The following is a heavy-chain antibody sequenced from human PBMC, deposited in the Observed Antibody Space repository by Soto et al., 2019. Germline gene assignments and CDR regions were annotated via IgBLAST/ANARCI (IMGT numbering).Heavy chain of an antibody. Sequence: QVQLVESGGGVVQPGRSRRLSCAASRFTFSSYGMHWVRQAPGRGLEWVAVILYDGSNKHYADSVKGRFTISRDNSKNTLYLQMNSLRAEDTAVYYCARDTLWWWLPGAYYYGMDVWGQGTTVTVSS. CDR3: ARDTLWWWLPGAYYYGMDV. CDR2: ILYDGSNK. V-gene: IGHV3-33*01. CDR1: RFTFSSYG. J-gene: IGHJ6*02. D-gene: IGHD2-21*01.